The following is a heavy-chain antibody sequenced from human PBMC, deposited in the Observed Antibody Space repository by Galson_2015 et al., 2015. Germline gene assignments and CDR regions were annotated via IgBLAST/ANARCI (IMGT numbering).Heavy chain of an antibody. CDR3: ARDDIVVVVAAYLDY. J-gene: IGHJ4*02. D-gene: IGHD2-15*01. V-gene: IGHV1-18*01. CDR2: IGAYNGNT. Sequence: QSGAEVKKPGASVKVSCKASGYTFTSYGISWVRQAPGQGLEWMGWIGAYNGNTNYAQKLQGRVTMTTDTSTSTAYMELRSLRSDDTAVYYCARDDIVVVVAAYLDYWGQGTLVTVSS. CDR1: GYTFTSYG.